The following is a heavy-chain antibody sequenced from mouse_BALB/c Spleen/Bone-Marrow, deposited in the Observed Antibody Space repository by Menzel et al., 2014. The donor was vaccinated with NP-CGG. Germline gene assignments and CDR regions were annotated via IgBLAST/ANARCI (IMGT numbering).Heavy chain of an antibody. J-gene: IGHJ4*01. Sequence: QVQLQQSGHGLVQPSQSLSITCTVSGFSLTSYGVYWVRQSPGEGLEWLGVIWSGGSTDYNAAFISRLSISKDNSRSQVFFKMNSLQSNDTAIYYCARNRDWDGAMDYWGQGTSVTVSS. V-gene: IGHV2-2*03. CDR1: GFSLTSYG. CDR3: ARNRDWDGAMDY. D-gene: IGHD4-1*01. CDR2: IWSGGST.